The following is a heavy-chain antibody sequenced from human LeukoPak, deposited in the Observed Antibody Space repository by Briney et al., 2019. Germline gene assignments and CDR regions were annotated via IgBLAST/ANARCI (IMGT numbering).Heavy chain of an antibody. D-gene: IGHD3-10*01. Sequence: HPGGSLRLSCVGSGMTFSSYEMNWVRQAPGKGLGWLSYINFDGSRSHYANSVNGRFTVSRDNAKNSVYLQMNGLRVDDTAVYYCARVKGSLNAFDVWGQGTMVSVSS. CDR3: ARVKGSLNAFDV. CDR2: INFDGSRS. V-gene: IGHV3-48*03. CDR1: GMTFSSYE. J-gene: IGHJ3*01.